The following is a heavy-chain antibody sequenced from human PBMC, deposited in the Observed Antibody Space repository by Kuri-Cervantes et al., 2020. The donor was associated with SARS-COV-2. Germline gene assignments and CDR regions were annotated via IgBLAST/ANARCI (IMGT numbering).Heavy chain of an antibody. Sequence: GESLKIPCAASGFTFSSYGMHWVRQAPGKGLEWVAVIWYDGSNKYYADSVKGRFTISRDNSKNTLYLQMNSLRAEDTAVYYCAREEYSSSWSAVDFDYWGQGTLVTVSS. CDR3: AREEYSSSWSAVDFDY. V-gene: IGHV3-33*08. D-gene: IGHD6-13*01. J-gene: IGHJ4*02. CDR2: IWYDGSNK. CDR1: GFTFSSYG.